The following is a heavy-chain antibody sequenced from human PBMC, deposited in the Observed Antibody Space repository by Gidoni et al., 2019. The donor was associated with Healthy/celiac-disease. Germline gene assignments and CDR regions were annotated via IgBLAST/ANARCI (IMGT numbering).Heavy chain of an antibody. D-gene: IGHD4-17*01. Sequence: EMLLIASAAALLQLVASLAVSCSASGFTFSSYEMNWVRQAPGKGLDWCSYISSSRSTIYYADIVKGRFTISRDNAKNSLYLEMNSVRDEDTAVYYCVREDYGASDWYFDLWGRGTLVTVSS. J-gene: IGHJ2*01. CDR2: ISSSRSTI. V-gene: IGHV3-48*03. CDR1: GFTFSSYE. CDR3: VREDYGASDWYFDL.